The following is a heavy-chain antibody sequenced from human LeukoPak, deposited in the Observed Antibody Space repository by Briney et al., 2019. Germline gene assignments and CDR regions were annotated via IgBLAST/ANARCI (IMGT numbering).Heavy chain of an antibody. D-gene: IGHD6-13*01. V-gene: IGHV4-4*07. CDR2: IHISGST. Sequence: PSETLSLTCTVSGGSISSYYWSWFRQPAGKGLELIGRIHISGSTNYNPSLKSRVTMSVDTSKNQFSLKLSSVTAADTAMYYCARESGYSWFDPWGQGTLVTVSS. CDR3: ARESGYSWFDP. J-gene: IGHJ5*02. CDR1: GGSISSYY.